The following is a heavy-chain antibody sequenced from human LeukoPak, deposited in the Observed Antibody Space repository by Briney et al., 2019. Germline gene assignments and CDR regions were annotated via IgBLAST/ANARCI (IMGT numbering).Heavy chain of an antibody. D-gene: IGHD5-18*01. CDR1: GGSISGYY. CDR2: IYYSGTA. Sequence: SETLSLTCTVSGGSISGYYWSWIRQPPGKGLEWIGYIYYSGTANYNPSLKSRVTISVDTSKNHLSLKLGSVTAADTAVYYCARGDTAMVLWGQGTLVTVSS. CDR3: ARGDTAMVL. V-gene: IGHV4-59*01. J-gene: IGHJ4*02.